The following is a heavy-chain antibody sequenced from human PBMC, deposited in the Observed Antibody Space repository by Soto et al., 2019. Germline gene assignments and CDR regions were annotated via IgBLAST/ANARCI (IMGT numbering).Heavy chain of an antibody. CDR2: IYSGSST. V-gene: IGHV3-53*02. D-gene: IGHD3-3*01. CDR1: GFSVSNNY. CDR3: ARDESGPVRY. Sequence: EVQLVETGGGLIQPGGSLRLSCAASGFSVSNNYMNWVRQAPGKGLEWVSVIYSGSSTYYTDSVKGRFTISRDNSKNTLYLQMNNLRAEDTAVYYCARDESGPVRYWGQGTLVTVSS. J-gene: IGHJ4*02.